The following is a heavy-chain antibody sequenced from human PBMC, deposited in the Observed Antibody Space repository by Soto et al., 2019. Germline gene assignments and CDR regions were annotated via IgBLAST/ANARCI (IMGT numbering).Heavy chain of an antibody. CDR3: ARWNYDILTGRTFDI. CDR1: GYSFTSYW. V-gene: IGHV5-51*01. J-gene: IGHJ3*02. Sequence: PGESLKISCKGSGYSFTSYWIGWVRQMPGKGLEWMGIIYPGDSDTRYSPSFQGQVTISADKSISTAYLQWSSLKASDTAMYYCARWNYDILTGRTFDIWGQGTMVTVSS. CDR2: IYPGDSDT. D-gene: IGHD3-9*01.